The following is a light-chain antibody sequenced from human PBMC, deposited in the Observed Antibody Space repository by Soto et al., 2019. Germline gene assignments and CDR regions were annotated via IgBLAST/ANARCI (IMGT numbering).Light chain of an antibody. J-gene: IGKJ5*01. CDR2: GAS. Sequence: EIVLTQSPATLSLSPGERATLSCRASQSVSSYLAWYQQKPGQAPRLLIYGASNRATGIPARFSGSGSGTDFTLTISSLEAEDFAVYYCQQRSNWPPAITFGQGTRLEIK. CDR1: QSVSSY. V-gene: IGKV3-11*01. CDR3: QQRSNWPPAIT.